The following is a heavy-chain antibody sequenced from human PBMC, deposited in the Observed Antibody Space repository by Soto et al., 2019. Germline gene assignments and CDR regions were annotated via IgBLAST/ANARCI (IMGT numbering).Heavy chain of an antibody. CDR3: AKDRGCCSSSISFNISEFDY. Sequence: PGGSLRLSCAASGFTFTTYGMNWVRQAPGKGLEWVAVISYDGSNKLYADSVRGRFAISRDNSKNTLYLQMDSLRPEDTAVYYCAKDRGCCSSSISFNISEFDYWGQGAPVTVSS. CDR2: ISYDGSNK. J-gene: IGHJ4*01. D-gene: IGHD2-2*01. CDR1: GFTFTTYG. V-gene: IGHV3-30*18.